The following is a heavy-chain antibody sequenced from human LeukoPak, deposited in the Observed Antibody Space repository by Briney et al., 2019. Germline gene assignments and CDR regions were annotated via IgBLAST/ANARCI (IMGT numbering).Heavy chain of an antibody. CDR2: IGPTGSDR. CDR1: GLTFSTSG. Sequence: GGSLRLSCTASGLTFSTSGFNWVRQAPRKGLEWVASIGPTGSDRYHADSIKGRFTISRDNANNFLYLQMNSLRAEDTAVYYCATETNGRHYDYWGQGTLLTVSS. V-gene: IGHV3-21*06. D-gene: IGHD1-14*01. J-gene: IGHJ4*02. CDR3: ATETNGRHYDY.